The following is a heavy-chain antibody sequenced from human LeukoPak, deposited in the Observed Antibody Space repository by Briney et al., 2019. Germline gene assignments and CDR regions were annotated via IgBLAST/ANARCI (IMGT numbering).Heavy chain of an antibody. CDR3: ARDKSDSSGYYYFDY. D-gene: IGHD3-22*01. Sequence: SETLSLTCNVSGGSISSYYWSWIRQPPGKGLEWIGYIYYSGRTNYIPSLKSRVTISVDTSKNQFSLKLSSVTAADTAVYYCARDKSDSSGYYYFDYWGQGTLVTVSS. V-gene: IGHV4-59*01. CDR1: GGSISSYY. CDR2: IYYSGRT. J-gene: IGHJ4*02.